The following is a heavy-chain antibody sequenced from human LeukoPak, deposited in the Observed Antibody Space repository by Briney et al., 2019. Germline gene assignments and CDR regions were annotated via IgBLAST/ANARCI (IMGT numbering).Heavy chain of an antibody. CDR1: GGSITSHF. D-gene: IGHD3-10*01. CDR3: ARLVWLGESPGSWFDS. V-gene: IGHV4-59*11. CDR2: IHYSEST. J-gene: IGHJ5*01. Sequence: SETLSLTCSVSGGSITSHFWSWIRQPPGKGLEWIGYIHYSESTNYNPSLKSRVTISPDTSKNQLFLKLNSVTAADTAVYYCARLVWLGESPGSWFDSWGQGTLVTVSS.